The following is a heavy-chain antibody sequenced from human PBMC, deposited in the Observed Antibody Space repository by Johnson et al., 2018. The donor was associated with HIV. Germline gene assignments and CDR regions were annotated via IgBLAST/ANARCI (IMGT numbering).Heavy chain of an antibody. CDR2: ISSSGSTI. Sequence: QVQLVESGGGLVKPGGSLRLSCAASGFTFSDYYMSWIRQAPGQGLEWVSYISSSGSTIYYADSVQGRFTISRANSKNTLYLQMNSLRAEDTAVYYCAKDYYDSSGDAFDIWGQGTMVTVSS. D-gene: IGHD3-22*01. CDR3: AKDYYDSSGDAFDI. V-gene: IGHV3-11*04. CDR1: GFTFSDYY. J-gene: IGHJ3*02.